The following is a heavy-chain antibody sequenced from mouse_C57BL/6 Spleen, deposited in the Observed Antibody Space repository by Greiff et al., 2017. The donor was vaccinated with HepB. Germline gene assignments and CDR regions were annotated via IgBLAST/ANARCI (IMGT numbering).Heavy chain of an antibody. D-gene: IGHD4-1*01. CDR1: GYTFTSYG. Sequence: VKLQQSGAELARPGASVKLSCKASGYTFTSYGISWVKQRPGQGLEWIGEIDPRSGNTYYNEKFKGKATLTADKSSSTAYMELRSLTSEDSAVYFCARMRDWGMDYWGQGTSVTVSS. CDR2: IDPRSGNT. V-gene: IGHV1-81*01. CDR3: ARMRDWGMDY. J-gene: IGHJ4*01.